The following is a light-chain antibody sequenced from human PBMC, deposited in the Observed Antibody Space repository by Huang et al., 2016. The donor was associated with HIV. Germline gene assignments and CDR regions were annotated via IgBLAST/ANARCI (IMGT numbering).Light chain of an antibody. CDR3: QQYDDWPWT. CDR1: QNVGNN. CDR2: GPS. Sequence: EIVMTQSPATLSVSLGERTTLSCRASQNVGNNLAWYQQKPGQGPSLLMYGPSTRATGIPARFSGRGSGTEFTLTINSLQSEDLAVYFCQQYDDWPWTFGHGTKVEVK. J-gene: IGKJ1*01. V-gene: IGKV3D-15*01.